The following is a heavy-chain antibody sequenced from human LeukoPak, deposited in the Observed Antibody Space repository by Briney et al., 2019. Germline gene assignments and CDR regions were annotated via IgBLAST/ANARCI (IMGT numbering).Heavy chain of an antibody. D-gene: IGHD3-3*01. CDR1: GGSFSGYY. CDR3: ARVPYYDFWSGYSQGLYYFDY. V-gene: IGHV4-34*01. Sequence: SETLSLTCAVHGGSFSGYYWSWIRQPPGKGLEWIGEINHSGSTNYNPSLKSRVTISVDTSKNQFSLKLSSVTAADTAVYYCARVPYYDFWSGYSQGLYYFDYWGQGTLVTVSS. J-gene: IGHJ4*02. CDR2: INHSGST.